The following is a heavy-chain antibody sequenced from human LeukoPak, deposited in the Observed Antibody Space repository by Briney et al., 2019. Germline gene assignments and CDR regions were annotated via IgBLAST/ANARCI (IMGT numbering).Heavy chain of an antibody. V-gene: IGHV3-30*18. D-gene: IGHD5-12*01. CDR1: GFTFSSYG. Sequence: PGRSLRLSCVASGFTFSSYGMHWVRQAPGKGLEWVAVISYDGSNEYYADSVKGRFTISRDNSKNTLYLQMNSLRAEDTAVYYCAKGQSRYSGYGTFDYWGQGTLVTVSS. CDR2: ISYDGSNE. J-gene: IGHJ4*02. CDR3: AKGQSRYSGYGTFDY.